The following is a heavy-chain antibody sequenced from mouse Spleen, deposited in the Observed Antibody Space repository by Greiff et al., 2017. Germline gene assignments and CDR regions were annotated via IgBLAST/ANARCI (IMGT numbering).Heavy chain of an antibody. CDR1: GFSLTSYG. CDR3: AREYYGAWFAY. D-gene: IGHD1-1*01. Sequence: VQRVESGPGLVQPSQSLSITCTVSGFSLTSYGVHWVRQSPGKGLEWLGVIWSGGSTDYNAAFISRLSISKDNSKSQVFFKMNSLQADDTAIYYCAREYYGAWFAYWGQGTLVTVSA. V-gene: IGHV2-2*01. J-gene: IGHJ3*01. CDR2: IWSGGST.